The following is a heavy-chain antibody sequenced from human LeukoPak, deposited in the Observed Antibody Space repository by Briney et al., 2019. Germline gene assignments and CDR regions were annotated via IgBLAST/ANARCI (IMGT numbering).Heavy chain of an antibody. V-gene: IGHV3-66*01. J-gene: IGHJ4*02. CDR2: IYSGGST. D-gene: IGHD3-22*01. CDR1: GFTFSSYA. Sequence: GGSLRLSCAASGFTFSSYAMSWVRQAPGKGLEWVSVIYSGGSTYYADSVKGRFTISRDNSKNTLYLQMNSLRAEDTAVYYCARFRGSYYDSSGYTTRGDYFDYWGQGTLVTVSS. CDR3: ARFRGSYYDSSGYTTRGDYFDY.